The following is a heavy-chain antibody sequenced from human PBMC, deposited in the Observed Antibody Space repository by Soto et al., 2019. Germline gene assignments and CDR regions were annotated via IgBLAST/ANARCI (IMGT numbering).Heavy chain of an antibody. J-gene: IGHJ6*02. D-gene: IGHD6-19*01. V-gene: IGHV4-34*01. CDR2: INHSGST. Sequence: SETLSLTCAVYGGSFSGYYWSWIRQPPGKGLEWIGEINHSGSTNYNPSLKSRVTISVDTSKNQFSLKLSSVTAADTAVYYCARSIAVAGGRYYYYGMDVWGQGTTVT. CDR1: GGSFSGYY. CDR3: ARSIAVAGGRYYYYGMDV.